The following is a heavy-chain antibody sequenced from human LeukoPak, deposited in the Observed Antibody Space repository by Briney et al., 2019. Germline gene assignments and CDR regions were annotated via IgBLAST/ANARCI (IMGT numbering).Heavy chain of an antibody. CDR3: ARGDVLHHWFDP. Sequence: SEILSLTCTVSGGSISSYYRSWIRQPPGKGLEWIGYIYYSGSTNYNPSLKSRVTISVDTSKNQFSLKLSSVTAADPAVYYCARGDVLHHWFDPWGQGTLVTVSS. V-gene: IGHV4-59*01. CDR1: GGSISSYY. D-gene: IGHD3-10*01. CDR2: IYYSGST. J-gene: IGHJ5*02.